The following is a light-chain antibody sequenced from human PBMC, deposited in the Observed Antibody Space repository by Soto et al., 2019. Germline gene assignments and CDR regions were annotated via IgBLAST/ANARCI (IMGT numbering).Light chain of an antibody. CDR3: QQLNTYPLT. J-gene: IGKJ4*01. CDR2: STS. V-gene: IGKV1-9*01. CDR1: QALNSY. Sequence: DIQLTQSPSFLSASVGDRVTITCRASQALNSYFAWYQQKPGKAPRLLIYSTSSLRSVVPSRFGGSGSGTEFTLTITSLQPEDVATYYCQQLNTYPLTFGGGTNGEI.